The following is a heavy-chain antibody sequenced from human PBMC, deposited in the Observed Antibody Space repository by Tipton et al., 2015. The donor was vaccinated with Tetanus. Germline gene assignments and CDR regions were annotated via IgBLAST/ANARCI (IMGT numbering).Heavy chain of an antibody. V-gene: IGHV5-51*01. Sequence: VQLVQSGAEVKKPGESLKISCKGSGYSFTSYWIGWVRQMTGKGLEWMGIIYPGDSDPRYSPSFQGQVPISADKSISTAYLQWSSLKASDTAMYYCARQYYYDSSGYYYYYGMDVWGQGTPVTVSS. CDR3: ARQYYYDSSGYYYYYGMDV. D-gene: IGHD3-22*01. CDR2: IYPGDSDP. J-gene: IGHJ6*02. CDR1: GYSFTSYW.